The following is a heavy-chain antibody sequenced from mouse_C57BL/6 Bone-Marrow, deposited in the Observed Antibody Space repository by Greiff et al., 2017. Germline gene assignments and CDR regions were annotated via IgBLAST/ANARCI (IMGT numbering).Heavy chain of an antibody. Sequence: QVQLKQSGAELARPGASVKLSCKASGYTFTSYGISWVKQRTGQGLEWIGEIYPRSGNTYYNEKFKGKATLTADKSSSTAYMELRSLTSEDSAVYFCANYYGSSPYAMDYWGQGTSVTVSS. CDR2: IYPRSGNT. CDR1: GYTFTSYG. D-gene: IGHD1-1*01. V-gene: IGHV1-81*01. CDR3: ANYYGSSPYAMDY. J-gene: IGHJ4*01.